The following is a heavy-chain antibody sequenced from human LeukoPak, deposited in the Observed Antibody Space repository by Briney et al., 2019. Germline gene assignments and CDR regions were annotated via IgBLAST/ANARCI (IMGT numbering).Heavy chain of an antibody. CDR3: ARSRGLRFNWFDP. CDR2: INPNSGGT. D-gene: IGHD4-17*01. Sequence: ASVKVSCKASGYTFTGYYMHWVRQAPGQGLEWMGWINPNSGGTNYAQKFQGRVTMTRDTSISTAYMELSRLRSDDTAVYYCARSRGLRFNWFDPWGQGTLVTVSS. V-gene: IGHV1-2*02. J-gene: IGHJ5*02. CDR1: GYTFTGYY.